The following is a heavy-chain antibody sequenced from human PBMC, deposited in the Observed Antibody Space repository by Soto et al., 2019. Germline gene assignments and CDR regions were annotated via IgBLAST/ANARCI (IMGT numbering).Heavy chain of an antibody. Sequence: SGPTLVNPTETLTLTCTFSGFSLSPRGMGVAWIRQPPGRALEWLALIYWNDDTRYSPSLKSRLTITKDTTQNQVVLTMTNMDALDTGAYYCEHRTTEYGMDVWGQGTMVTVSS. CDR1: GFSLSPRGMG. CDR2: IYWNDDT. J-gene: IGHJ6*02. V-gene: IGHV2-5*01. CDR3: EHRTTEYGMDV.